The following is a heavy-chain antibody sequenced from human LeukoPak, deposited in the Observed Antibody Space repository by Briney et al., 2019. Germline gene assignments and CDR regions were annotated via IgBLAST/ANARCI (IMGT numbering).Heavy chain of an antibody. D-gene: IGHD5-18*01. J-gene: IGHJ4*02. CDR3: ARVRIQLRYYFDY. CDR1: GFTFSSYA. Sequence: GGSLRLSCAASGFTFSSYAMSWVRQAPGKGLEWVSAISGSGGSTYYADSVKGRFTISRDSSKNTLYLQMNSLRAEDTAVYYCARVRIQLRYYFDYWGQGTLVTVSS. CDR2: ISGSGGST. V-gene: IGHV3-23*01.